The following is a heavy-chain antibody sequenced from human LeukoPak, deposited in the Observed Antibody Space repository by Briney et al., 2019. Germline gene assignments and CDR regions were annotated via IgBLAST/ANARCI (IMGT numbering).Heavy chain of an antibody. CDR2: IYYSGST. Sequence: SETLSLTCTVSGGSISSYYWSWIRQPPGKGLEWIGYIYYSGSTNYSPSLKSRVTISVDTSKNQFSLKLSSVTAADTAVYYCARHAMGSGYNFDYWGQGTLVTVPS. J-gene: IGHJ4*02. CDR1: GGSISSYY. V-gene: IGHV4-59*08. D-gene: IGHD3-22*01. CDR3: ARHAMGSGYNFDY.